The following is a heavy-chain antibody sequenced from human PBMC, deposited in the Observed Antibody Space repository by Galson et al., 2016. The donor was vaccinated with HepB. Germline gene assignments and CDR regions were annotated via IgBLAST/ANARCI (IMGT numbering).Heavy chain of an antibody. CDR1: GFSISTYA. CDR3: ARDDGRDYLNGFFDL. V-gene: IGHV3-21*05. Sequence: SLRLSCAASGFSISTYAMHWVRQAPGKGLQYVSYITKDGSYTKYADSVKGRFTISRDNAKNSLNLQMNSLKAEDTAVYYCARDDGRDYLNGFFDLWGQGTLATVSS. J-gene: IGHJ4*02. CDR2: ITKDGSYT. D-gene: IGHD4-11*01.